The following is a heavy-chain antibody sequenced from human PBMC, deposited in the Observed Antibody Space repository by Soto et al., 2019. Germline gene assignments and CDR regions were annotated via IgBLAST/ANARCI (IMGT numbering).Heavy chain of an antibody. V-gene: IGHV3-23*01. CDR1: GFTFSSYA. CDR3: AKDEDMIVVSNYFDY. J-gene: IGHJ4*02. CDR2: ISGSGGST. D-gene: IGHD3-22*01. Sequence: GGSLRLSCAASGFTFSSYAMSWVRQAPGKGLEWVSAISGSGGSTYYADSVKGRFTISRDNSKNTLYLQMNSLRAEDTAVYYCAKDEDMIVVSNYFDYCGQGTLVTVSS.